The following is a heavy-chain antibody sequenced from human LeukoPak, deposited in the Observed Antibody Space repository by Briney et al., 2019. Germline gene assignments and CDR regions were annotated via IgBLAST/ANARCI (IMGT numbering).Heavy chain of an antibody. Sequence: TGGSLRLSCAASGFTFSSYWMSWVRQAPGKGLEWAANIKQDGSEKYYVDSVKGRFTISRDNAKNSLYLQMNSLRAEDTAVYYCARDSYPRPTPFDYWGQGTLVTVSS. D-gene: IGHD2-2*02. CDR1: GFTFSSYW. J-gene: IGHJ4*02. CDR3: ARDSYPRPTPFDY. V-gene: IGHV3-7*01. CDR2: IKQDGSEK.